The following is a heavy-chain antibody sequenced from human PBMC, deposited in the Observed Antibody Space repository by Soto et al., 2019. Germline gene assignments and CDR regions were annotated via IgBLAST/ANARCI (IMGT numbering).Heavy chain of an antibody. CDR2: IIPIFGTA. CDR3: ARDLSVFGDDYALFDY. D-gene: IGHD4-17*01. Sequence: SVKVSCKASGGTFSSYAISWVREAPGQGLEWMGGIIPIFGTANYAQKFQGRVTITADESTSTAYMELSSLRSEDTAVYYCARDLSVFGDDYALFDYWGQGTLVTVSS. J-gene: IGHJ4*02. V-gene: IGHV1-69*13. CDR1: GGTFSSYA.